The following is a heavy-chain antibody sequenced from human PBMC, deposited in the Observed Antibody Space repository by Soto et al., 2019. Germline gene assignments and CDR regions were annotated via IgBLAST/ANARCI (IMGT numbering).Heavy chain of an antibody. CDR3: ARDDSYGMDV. J-gene: IGHJ6*02. V-gene: IGHV3-7*01. D-gene: IGHD2-21*01. CDR1: GFTLSSYW. CDR2: IKQDGSEK. Sequence: EVQLVESGGELVQPGGSLRLSCAASGFTLSSYWMSWVRQAPGKGLEWVANIKQDGSEKYYVDSVKGRFTISRDNAKNSLYLQMNSLRAEDTAVYYCARDDSYGMDVWGQGTTVTVSS.